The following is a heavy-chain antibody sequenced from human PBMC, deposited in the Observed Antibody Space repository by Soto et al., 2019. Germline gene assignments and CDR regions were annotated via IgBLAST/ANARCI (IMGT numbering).Heavy chain of an antibody. Sequence: VDLVESGGGLTEPGRSLRLSCAASGFNFDEFSMHWVRQVPGKGPEWVSGISWNNHVIGYAGSVKGRFTISRDNAKNSLFLQMNGLRSEDTALYYCAKDDHCSGGGCYGGFDSWGQGVLVTVSP. CDR3: AKDDHCSGGGCYGGFDS. CDR2: ISWNNHVI. CDR1: GFNFDEFS. D-gene: IGHD2-15*01. V-gene: IGHV3-9*01. J-gene: IGHJ4*02.